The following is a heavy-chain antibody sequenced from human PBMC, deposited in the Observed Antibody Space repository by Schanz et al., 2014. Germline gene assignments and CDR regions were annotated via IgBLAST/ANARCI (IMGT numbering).Heavy chain of an antibody. CDR2: ISSSSSYT. J-gene: IGHJ4*02. CDR1: GFTFSNYG. CDR3: ARGDPVAGLDY. V-gene: IGHV3-21*05. Sequence: EVQLVESGGDLVKPGGSLRLSCEASGFTFSNYGMNWVRQAPEKGLEWVSYISSSSSYTNYADSVKGRFTISRDNAKNSLYLQMNSLRAEDTAVYYCARGDPVAGLDYWGRGTLVTVSS.